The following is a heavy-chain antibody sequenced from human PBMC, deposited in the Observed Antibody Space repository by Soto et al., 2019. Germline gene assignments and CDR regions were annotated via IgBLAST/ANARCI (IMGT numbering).Heavy chain of an antibody. V-gene: IGHV4-59*01. Sequence: QVQLQESGPGLVKPSETLSLTCTVSGGSISSYYWNWIRQPLGKGLEWIGYVYYTGSTNYNPSLKSRVPISVDTSKNQFSLKLSSVTAADTAVYYCARAGYNIDYWGQGTLVTVSS. CDR1: GGSISSYY. CDR2: VYYTGST. D-gene: IGHD5-12*01. J-gene: IGHJ4*02. CDR3: ARAGYNIDY.